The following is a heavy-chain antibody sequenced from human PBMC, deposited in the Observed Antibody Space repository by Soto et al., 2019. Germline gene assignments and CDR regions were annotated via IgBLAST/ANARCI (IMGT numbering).Heavy chain of an antibody. CDR3: AKRGIAAAENDY. CDR1: GFTFSSYG. J-gene: IGHJ4*02. CDR2: ISYDGSNK. Sequence: QVQLVESGGGVVQPGRSLRLSCAASGFTFSSYGMHWVRQAPGKGLEWVAVISYDGSNKYYADSVKGRFTISRDNSKNTLYRQMNSLRAEDTAVYYCAKRGIAAAENDYWGQGTLVTVSS. V-gene: IGHV3-30*18. D-gene: IGHD6-13*01.